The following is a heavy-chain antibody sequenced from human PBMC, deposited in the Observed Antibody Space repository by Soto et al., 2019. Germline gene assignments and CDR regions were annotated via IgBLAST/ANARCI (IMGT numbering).Heavy chain of an antibody. CDR3: ARRDRSGFSDWLDT. CDR2: IYFSGTT. D-gene: IGHD3-22*01. CDR1: GGSISSGDYY. V-gene: IGHV4-31*03. Sequence: QVQLQESGPGLVKPSQTLSLTCTVSGGSISSGDYYWSWIRQHPGKGLEWIGTIYFSGTTYYKPSLNSRVTLSFDTAKEPVSLSLSSVTAADKAGYYCARRDRSGFSDWLDTWGQGTLVTVSS. J-gene: IGHJ5*02.